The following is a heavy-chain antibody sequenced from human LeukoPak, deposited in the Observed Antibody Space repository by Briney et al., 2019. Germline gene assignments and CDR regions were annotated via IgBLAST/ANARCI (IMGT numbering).Heavy chain of an antibody. CDR2: IYYSGST. D-gene: IGHD1-26*01. CDR1: GGSISSYY. Sequence: PSETLSLTCTVSGGSISSYYWSWIRQPPGKGLEWIGYIYYSGSTNYNPSLKSRVTISVDTSKNQFPLKLSSVTAADTAVYYCARDTGGSYHYWGQGTLVTVSS. J-gene: IGHJ4*02. CDR3: ARDTGGSYHY. V-gene: IGHV4-59*01.